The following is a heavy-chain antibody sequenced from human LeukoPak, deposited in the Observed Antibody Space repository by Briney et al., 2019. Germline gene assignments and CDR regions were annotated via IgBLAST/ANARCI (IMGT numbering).Heavy chain of an antibody. CDR1: GYTFTSYY. J-gene: IGHJ5*02. CDR3: ARQLRSPRRWFDP. V-gene: IGHV1-46*01. Sequence: GASVKVSCKASGYTFTSYYMHWVRQAPGQGLEWMGLINPSGGSTSYAQKFQGRVTMTRDTSTSTVYMELSSLRSEDTAVYYCARQLRSPRRWFDPWGQGTLVTVSS. D-gene: IGHD3-3*01. CDR2: INPSGGST.